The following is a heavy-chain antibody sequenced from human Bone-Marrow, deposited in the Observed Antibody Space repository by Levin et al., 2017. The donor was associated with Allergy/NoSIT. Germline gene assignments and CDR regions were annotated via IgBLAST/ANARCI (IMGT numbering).Heavy chain of an antibody. CDR3: ARRSGSRESSSWYRIYYYMDV. V-gene: IGHV3-33*01. CDR1: GFTFSSYG. CDR2: IWYDGSNK. J-gene: IGHJ6*03. D-gene: IGHD6-13*01. Sequence: GESLKISCAASGFTFSSYGMHWVRQAPGKGLEWVAVIWYDGSNKYYADSVKGRFTISRDNSKNTLYLQMNSLRAEDTAVYYCARRSGSRESSSWYRIYYYMDVWGKGTTVTVSS.